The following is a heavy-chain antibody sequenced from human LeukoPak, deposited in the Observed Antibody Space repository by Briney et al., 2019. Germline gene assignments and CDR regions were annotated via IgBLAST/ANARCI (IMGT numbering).Heavy chain of an antibody. CDR2: IYYSGST. Sequence: SETLSLICTVSGGSISSYYWSWIRQPPGKGLEWIGYIYYSGSTNYNPSLKSRVTISVDTSKNQFSLKLSSVTAADTAVYYCARHLDSSGYYSSNYYYGMDVWGQGTTVTVSS. D-gene: IGHD3-22*01. CDR3: ARHLDSSGYYSSNYYYGMDV. CDR1: GGSISSYY. J-gene: IGHJ6*02. V-gene: IGHV4-59*08.